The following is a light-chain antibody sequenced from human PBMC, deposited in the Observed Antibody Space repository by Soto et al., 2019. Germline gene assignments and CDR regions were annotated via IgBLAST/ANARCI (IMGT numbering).Light chain of an antibody. CDR1: SSDVGGYNY. V-gene: IGLV2-14*01. J-gene: IGLJ1*01. CDR2: AVS. Sequence: QSVLTQPASMSGSPGQSITISCTGTSSDVGGYNYVSRYQQHPGKAPKLMIYAVSNRPSGVSNRFSGSKSGNTATLTISGLQAEDEADYYCCSYTVSGTYVFGTGTKVTVL. CDR3: CSYTVSGTYV.